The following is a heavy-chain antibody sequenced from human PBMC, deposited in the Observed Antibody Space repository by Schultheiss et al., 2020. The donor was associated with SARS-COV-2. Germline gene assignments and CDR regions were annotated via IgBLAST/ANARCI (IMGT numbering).Heavy chain of an antibody. CDR3: AKDQLGYDWNDVPPYYFDY. V-gene: IGHV3-23*01. CDR2: ISGSSGSI. CDR1: GFTFSSYA. J-gene: IGHJ4*02. Sequence: GESLKISCAASGFTFSSYAMNWVRQAPGKGLEWVSSISGSSGSIYYADSVKGRFTISRDNFKNTLYLQMNSLRADDTALYYCAKDQLGYDWNDVPPYYFDYGGQGILVTVSS. D-gene: IGHD1-1*01.